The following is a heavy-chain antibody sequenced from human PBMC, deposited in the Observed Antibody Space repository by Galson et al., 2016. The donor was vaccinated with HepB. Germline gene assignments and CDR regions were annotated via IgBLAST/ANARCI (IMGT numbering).Heavy chain of an antibody. D-gene: IGHD1-1*01. CDR3: ARLVENWNEAGRFDS. V-gene: IGHV3-21*01. Sequence: SLRLSCAASGFTFSSYSMNWVRQAPGKGLEWVSFISSSSTYIYYADSVRGRFTISTDNAKNSLYLQMNSLRAEDTAVYYCARLVENWNEAGRFDSWGQGTLVTVSS. CDR2: ISSSSTYI. CDR1: GFTFSSYS. J-gene: IGHJ4*02.